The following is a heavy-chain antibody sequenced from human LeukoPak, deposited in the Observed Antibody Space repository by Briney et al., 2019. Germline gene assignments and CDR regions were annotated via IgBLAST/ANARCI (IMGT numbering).Heavy chain of an antibody. J-gene: IGHJ4*02. CDR2: ISGSGDST. CDR1: GFTLSSYA. Sequence: GGSLRLSCAASGFTLSSYAMNWVRQAPGKGLEWVSGISGSGDSTYYADSVKGRFTISRDNSKNTLYLQMNSLRAEDTAVYYCARRSGIAVAGAFDYWGQGTLVTVSS. D-gene: IGHD6-19*01. V-gene: IGHV3-23*01. CDR3: ARRSGIAVAGAFDY.